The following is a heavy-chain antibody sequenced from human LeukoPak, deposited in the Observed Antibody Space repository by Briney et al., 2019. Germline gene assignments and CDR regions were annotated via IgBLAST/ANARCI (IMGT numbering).Heavy chain of an antibody. Sequence: ASVKASCKASGYTFTSYYMHWVRQAPGQGLEWMGIINPSGGSTSYAQKFQGRVTMTRDTSTSTVYMELSSLRSEDTAVYYCTTRDGGYFDYWGQGTLVTVSS. V-gene: IGHV1-46*03. CDR2: INPSGGST. J-gene: IGHJ4*02. CDR3: TTRDGGYFDY. CDR1: GYTFTSYY. D-gene: IGHD2-21*02.